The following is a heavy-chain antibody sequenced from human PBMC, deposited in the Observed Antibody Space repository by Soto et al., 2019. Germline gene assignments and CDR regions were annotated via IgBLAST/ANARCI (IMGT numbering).Heavy chain of an antibody. D-gene: IGHD3-22*01. J-gene: IGHJ4*02. CDR3: TRSDYDTSGYTDY. CDR1: GFAFSAYY. V-gene: IGHV3-11*01. Sequence: QVHLMESGGGLVKPGGSLRLSCAASGFAFSAYYMSWIRQAPGKGLEWLSYISESGTTIYYADSVKGRFTISRDNAKNSLYLQMRRLRVEDTAVYYCTRSDYDTSGYTDYWGQGTLVTVSS. CDR2: ISESGTTI.